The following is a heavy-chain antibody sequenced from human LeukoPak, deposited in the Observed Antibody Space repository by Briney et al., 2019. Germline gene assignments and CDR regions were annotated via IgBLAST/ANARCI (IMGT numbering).Heavy chain of an antibody. CDR2: IYYSGST. CDR3: ASWTTTNWFDP. J-gene: IGHJ5*02. D-gene: IGHD3/OR15-3a*01. Sequence: SETLSLTCTVSGGPISSYYWSWIRQPPGKGLEWIGYIYYSGSTNYNPSLKSRVTISVDTSKNQFSLKLSSVTAADTAVYYCASWTTTNWFDPWGQGTLVTVSS. CDR1: GGPISSYY. V-gene: IGHV4-59*12.